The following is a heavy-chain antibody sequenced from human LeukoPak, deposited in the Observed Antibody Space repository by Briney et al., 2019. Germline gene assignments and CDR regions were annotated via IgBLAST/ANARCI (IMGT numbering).Heavy chain of an antibody. D-gene: IGHD5-12*01. V-gene: IGHV4-39*01. CDR1: GGSISSSSYS. CDR3: ARLRSGGYDIDY. J-gene: IGHJ4*02. CDR2: IYYSGST. Sequence: SETLSLTCTVSGGSISSSSYSWGWVRQPPGRGLEWIGSIYYSGSTYYNPSLKSRVTISVDTSKNQFSLKLSSVTAADTAVYYCARLRSGGYDIDYWGQGTLVTVSS.